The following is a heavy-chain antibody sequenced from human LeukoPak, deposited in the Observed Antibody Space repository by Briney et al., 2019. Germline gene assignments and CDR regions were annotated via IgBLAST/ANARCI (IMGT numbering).Heavy chain of an antibody. J-gene: IGHJ4*02. Sequence: PSESLSLTCTVSGGSISSYYWSWIRQPPGKGLEWIGRIYTSGSTNYNPSLKSRVTMSVDTSKNQFSLKLSSVTAADTAVYYCARDHEWELLYYFDYWGQGTLVTVSS. D-gene: IGHD1-26*01. V-gene: IGHV4-4*07. CDR1: GGSISSYY. CDR2: IYTSGST. CDR3: ARDHEWELLYYFDY.